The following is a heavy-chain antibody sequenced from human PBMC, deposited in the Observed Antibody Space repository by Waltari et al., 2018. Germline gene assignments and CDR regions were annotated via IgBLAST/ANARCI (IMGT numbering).Heavy chain of an antibody. Sequence: QVQLHQWGAGRLQPSETLSLTCAVYGVSFRGYDWGWIRQPPGKGLEWIAEINHAGNTNYNPSLRSRVTLSEDASKNQFSLKLSSMTAADTAVYYCVRLEDCTGPGGNCYSGEIFAMDVWGQGTTVTVSS. CDR2: INHAGNT. D-gene: IGHD2-15*01. J-gene: IGHJ6*02. CDR3: VRLEDCTGPGGNCYSGEIFAMDV. V-gene: IGHV4-34*01. CDR1: GVSFRGYD.